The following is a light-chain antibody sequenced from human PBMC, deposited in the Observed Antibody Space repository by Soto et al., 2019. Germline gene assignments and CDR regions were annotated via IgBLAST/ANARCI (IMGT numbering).Light chain of an antibody. Sequence: NVLTQSPGTLSLSPGEGATLSCRASQTVTSNHLAWYQQKLGQAPRLLISGAATRATGFPDRFSGSGSGTDFTLTISRLEPEDFAVYYCQQYGISLTFGGGTKVEI. V-gene: IGKV3-20*01. CDR1: QTVTSNH. CDR3: QQYGISLT. CDR2: GAA. J-gene: IGKJ4*01.